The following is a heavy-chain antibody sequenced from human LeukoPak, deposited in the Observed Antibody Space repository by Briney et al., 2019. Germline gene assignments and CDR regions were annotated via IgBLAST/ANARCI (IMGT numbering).Heavy chain of an antibody. CDR3: ARVVNYVDY. D-gene: IGHD1-26*01. CDR1: GGSFSGYY. J-gene: IGHJ4*02. Sequence: PSETLSLTCAVYGGSFSGYYWSWIRQPPGKGLEWIGEINHSGSTNYNPSLKSRVTMSVDTSTNQFSLKLSSVTAADTAVYYCARVVNYVDYWGQGTLVTVSS. V-gene: IGHV4-34*01. CDR2: INHSGST.